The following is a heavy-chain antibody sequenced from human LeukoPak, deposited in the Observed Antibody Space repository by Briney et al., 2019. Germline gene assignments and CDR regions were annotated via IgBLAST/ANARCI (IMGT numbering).Heavy chain of an antibody. CDR1: GFTVSSNY. D-gene: IGHD3-10*01. CDR3: AREGRSYGSLGSNDY. Sequence: GGSLRLSCAASGFTVSSNYMSWVRQAPGKGLEWVSVIYSGGSTYYADSVKGRFTISRDNSKNTLYLQMNSLRAEDTAVYYCAREGRSYGSLGSNDYWGQGTLVTVSS. J-gene: IGHJ4*02. CDR2: IYSGGST. V-gene: IGHV3-66*01.